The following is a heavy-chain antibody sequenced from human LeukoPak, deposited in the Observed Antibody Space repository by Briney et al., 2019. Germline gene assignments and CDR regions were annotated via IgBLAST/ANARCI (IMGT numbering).Heavy chain of an antibody. CDR1: GGSISSVNYY. Sequence: LETLSLTCTVSGGSISSVNYYWGWIRQPPGKGLEWIGSIYYSGTTYYNPSLKSRVTISVDTSKNQFSLKLSSVTAADTALYYCAKHYMGSSYNHGLDCWGQGTLVTVSS. CDR2: IYYSGTT. J-gene: IGHJ4*02. CDR3: AKHYMGSSYNHGLDC. V-gene: IGHV4-39*01. D-gene: IGHD3-10*01.